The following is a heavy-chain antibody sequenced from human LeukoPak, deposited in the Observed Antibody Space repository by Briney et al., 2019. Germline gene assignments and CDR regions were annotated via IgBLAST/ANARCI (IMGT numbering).Heavy chain of an antibody. D-gene: IGHD6-6*01. J-gene: IGHJ4*02. V-gene: IGHV3-7*03. CDR3: AKADSSSSEGANGY. CDR1: GFTFSSYW. Sequence: PGGSLRLSCAASGFTFSSYWMSWVRQAPGKGLEWVANIKQDGSEKYYVDSVKGRFTISRDNAKNTLYLQMNSLRAEDTAVYYCAKADSSSSEGANGYWGQGTLVTVSS. CDR2: IKQDGSEK.